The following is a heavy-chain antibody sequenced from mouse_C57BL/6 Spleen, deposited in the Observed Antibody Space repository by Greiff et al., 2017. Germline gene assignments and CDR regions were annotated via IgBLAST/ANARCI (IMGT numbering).Heavy chain of an antibody. CDR2: ISSGGSYT. D-gene: IGHD4-1*01. Sequence: EVMLVESGGDLVKPGGSLKLSCAASGFTFSSYGMSWVRQTPDKRLAWVATISSGGSYTYYPDSVKGRFTISRDHAKNTLYLQMSSLKSEDTAMYYCASLTGTRAMDYWGQGTSVTVSS. J-gene: IGHJ4*01. CDR1: GFTFSSYG. CDR3: ASLTGTRAMDY. V-gene: IGHV5-6*01.